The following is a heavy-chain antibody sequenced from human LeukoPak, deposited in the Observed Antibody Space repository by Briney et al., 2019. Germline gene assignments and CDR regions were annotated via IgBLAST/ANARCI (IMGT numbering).Heavy chain of an antibody. CDR1: GYTFTDYY. CDR2: INPNSGGR. V-gene: IGHV1-2*02. Sequence: VASVKVSCKASGYTFTDYYMHWVRQAPGQGLEWMGWINPNSGGRNYAQKFQGRVTLTRDTSISTAYMELSSLRSDDTAVYYCASSLISAAGTSFDSWGQGTLVTVSP. CDR3: ASSLISAAGTSFDS. J-gene: IGHJ4*02. D-gene: IGHD6-13*01.